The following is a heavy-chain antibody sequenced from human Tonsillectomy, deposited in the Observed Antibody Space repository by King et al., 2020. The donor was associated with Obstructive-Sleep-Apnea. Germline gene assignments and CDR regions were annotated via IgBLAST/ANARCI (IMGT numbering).Heavy chain of an antibody. Sequence: QLQESGPGLVKPSQILSLTCSVSGGSISSGGYYWSWIRQHPRKGLEWIGYIYYSGSTYYNPSLKSRVTISVDTSKNQFSLKLSSVTAADTAVYYCARGGYCSGGTCDFDYWGQGTLVTVSS. CDR2: IYYSGST. V-gene: IGHV4-31*03. CDR1: GGSISSGGYY. CDR3: ARGGYCSGGTCDFDY. D-gene: IGHD2-15*01. J-gene: IGHJ4*02.